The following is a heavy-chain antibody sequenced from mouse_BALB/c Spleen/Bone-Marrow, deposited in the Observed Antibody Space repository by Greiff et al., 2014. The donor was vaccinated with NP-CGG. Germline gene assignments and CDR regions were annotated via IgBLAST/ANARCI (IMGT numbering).Heavy chain of an antibody. V-gene: IGHV1-14*01. J-gene: IGHJ3*01. CDR2: INPNNDGT. CDR3: ARKEGSYALAY. CDR1: GYTFTKYA. D-gene: IGHD6-5*01. Sequence: EVQLKQSGPELVKPGASVKMSCKASGYTFTKYAMHWVKQKPGKGLEWIGYINPNNDGTKYNEKSKGKATMTADKSSSTAYMELSSLTSDDSAVYYCARKEGSYALAYWGQGTLVTVSA.